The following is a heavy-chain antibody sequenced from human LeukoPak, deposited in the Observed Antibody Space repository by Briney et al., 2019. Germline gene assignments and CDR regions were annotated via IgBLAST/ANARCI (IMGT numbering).Heavy chain of an antibody. J-gene: IGHJ4*02. CDR3: VRDREGWLHSD. CDR2: ISSSSNYV. D-gene: IGHD5-24*01. Sequence: PGGSLRLSCAASGFTFSSYSMNWVRQAPGKGLEWVSSISSSSNYVYYADSVKGRFTISRDNAKNSLYLQMNSLRAEDTAVYFCVRDREGWLHSDWGQGTLVTVSS. V-gene: IGHV3-21*01. CDR1: GFTFSSYS.